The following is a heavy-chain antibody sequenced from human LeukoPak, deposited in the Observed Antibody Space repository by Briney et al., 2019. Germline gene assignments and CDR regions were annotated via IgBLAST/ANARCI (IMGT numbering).Heavy chain of an antibody. V-gene: IGHV1-2*04. D-gene: IGHD3-10*01. CDR1: GYMFTNYA. CDR2: INPNSGGT. J-gene: IGHJ4*02. Sequence: ASVKVSCKASGYMFTNYAMNWVRQAPGQGLEWMGWINPNSGGTNYAQKFQGWVTMTRDTSTSTVYLELQTLTSDDTAIYYCARFQASEFRGFDHWGQGTLITVSS. CDR3: ARFQASEFRGFDH.